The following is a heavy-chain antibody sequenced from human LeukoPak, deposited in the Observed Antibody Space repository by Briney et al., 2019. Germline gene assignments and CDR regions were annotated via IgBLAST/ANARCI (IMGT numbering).Heavy chain of an antibody. CDR3: AKDGIAAAGTGWGGNWFDP. J-gene: IGHJ5*02. Sequence: GGSLRLSCAVSGFTFNTYWMSWVRQAPGKGLEWVAFIRYDGSNKYYADSVKGRFTISRDNSKNTLYLQMNSLRAEDTAVYYCAKDGIAAAGTGWGGNWFDPWGQGTLVTVSS. CDR1: GFTFNTYW. D-gene: IGHD6-13*01. V-gene: IGHV3-30*02. CDR2: IRYDGSNK.